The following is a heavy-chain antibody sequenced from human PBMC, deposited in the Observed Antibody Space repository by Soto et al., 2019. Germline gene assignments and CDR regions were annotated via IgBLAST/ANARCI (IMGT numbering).Heavy chain of an antibody. CDR2: VHYSATT. D-gene: IGHD2-21*02. V-gene: IGHV4-31*03. Sequence: QVQLQESGPGLVKPSQTLSLTCTVSGGSISSDSYFWSWIRQHPGEGLEWIGHVHYSATTYYNPSLTSRVSISVDTSKNQFSLKLSSVTAADTAIYYCARAVRGGDREDWFAPWGQGTLVTVSS. CDR1: GGSISSDSYF. CDR3: ARAVRGGDREDWFAP. J-gene: IGHJ5*02.